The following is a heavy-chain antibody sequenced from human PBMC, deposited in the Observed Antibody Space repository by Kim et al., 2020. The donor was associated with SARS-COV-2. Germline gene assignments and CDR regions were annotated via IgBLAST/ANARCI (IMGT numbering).Heavy chain of an antibody. D-gene: IGHD4-17*01. CDR2: INHSGST. V-gene: IGHV4-34*01. CDR1: GGSFSGYY. J-gene: IGHJ4*02. CDR3: ARRRLRTTAVLSTVTGGVYFDY. Sequence: SETQSLTCAVYGGSFSGYYWSWIRQPPGKGLEWIGEINHSGSTNYNPSLKSRVTISVDTSKNQFSLKLSSVTAADTAVYYCARRRLRTTAVLSTVTGGVYFDYWGQGTLVTVSS.